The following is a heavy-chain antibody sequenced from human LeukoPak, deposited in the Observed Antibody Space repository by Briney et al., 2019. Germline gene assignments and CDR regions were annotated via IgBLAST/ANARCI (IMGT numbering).Heavy chain of an antibody. Sequence: PSETLSLTCTVYGDSMRSYYWSWIRQAPGKGLEWLGHMDDRGDSNYSPSLKGRGSISVDTSKNQFSLKLRSVTAADTAVYYCARDSRYDSGWFDDGMDVWGPGTTVTVSS. CDR3: ARDSRYDSGWFDDGMDV. CDR2: MDDRGDS. D-gene: IGHD6-13*01. V-gene: IGHV4-59*01. CDR1: GDSMRSYY. J-gene: IGHJ6*02.